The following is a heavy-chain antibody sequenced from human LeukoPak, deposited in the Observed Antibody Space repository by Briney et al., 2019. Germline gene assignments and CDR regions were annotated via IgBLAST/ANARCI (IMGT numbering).Heavy chain of an antibody. J-gene: IGHJ3*02. D-gene: IGHD4-17*01. CDR2: ITGSGAGT. CDR1: GFTFSNYA. V-gene: IGHV3-23*01. CDR3: AKDPNGDYVGAFDS. Sequence: GGSLRLSCAASGFTFSNYALIWVRQAPERGLQWVSAITGSGAGTYYEDSVKGRFTISRDNSKNTLYLQMNSLRADDTAIYYCAKDPNGDYVGAFDSWGHGTMVTVSS.